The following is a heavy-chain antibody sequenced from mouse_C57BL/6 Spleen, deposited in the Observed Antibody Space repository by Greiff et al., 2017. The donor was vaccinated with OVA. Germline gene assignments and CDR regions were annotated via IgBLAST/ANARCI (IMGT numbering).Heavy chain of an antibody. CDR1: GFTFSSYA. D-gene: IGHD2-4*01. J-gene: IGHJ3*01. V-gene: IGHV5-9-1*02. Sequence: DVHLVESGEGLVKPGGSLKLSCAASGFTFSSYAMSWVRQTPEKRLEWVAYISSGGDYIYYADTVKGRFTISRDNARNTLYLQMSSLKSEDTAMYYCTRDNYDYDGGTWFAYWGQGTLVTVSA. CDR3: TRDNYDYDGGTWFAY. CDR2: ISSGGDYI.